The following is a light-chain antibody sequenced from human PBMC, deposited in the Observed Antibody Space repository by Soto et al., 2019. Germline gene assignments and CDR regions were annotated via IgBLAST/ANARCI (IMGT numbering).Light chain of an antibody. CDR2: DAS. CDR3: QQRNTLFPIT. V-gene: IGKV3-11*01. Sequence: EIVLTQSPVTLSLSPGERATLSCRASQSVRTYLAWYQVKPGQAPRLLIYDASRRASGVPARFSGGGSGTDFTLTISSLEPEDFALNHCQQRNTLFPITSRQGTRLEIK. CDR1: QSVRTY. J-gene: IGKJ5*01.